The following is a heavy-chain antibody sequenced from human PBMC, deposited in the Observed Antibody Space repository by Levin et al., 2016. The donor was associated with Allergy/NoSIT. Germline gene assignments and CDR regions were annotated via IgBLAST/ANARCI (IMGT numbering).Heavy chain of an antibody. CDR1: GSTFTTYS. CDR3: AGKSRPTAEGTDYYFYGMDV. V-gene: IGHV3-21*01. Sequence: GESLKISCVVSGSTFTTYSMKWVRQAPGKGLEWVASISRGSHYIYYADSVKGRFTISRDNARNSLYLQMNSLRAEDTAIYYCAGKSRPTAEGTDYYFYGMDVWGQGTTVTVSS. D-gene: IGHD6-13*01. CDR2: ISRGSHYI. J-gene: IGHJ6*02.